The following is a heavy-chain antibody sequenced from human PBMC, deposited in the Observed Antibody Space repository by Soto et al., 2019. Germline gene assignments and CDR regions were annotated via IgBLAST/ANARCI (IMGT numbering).Heavy chain of an antibody. CDR2: IXXXGXNX. J-gene: IGHJ5*02. Sequence: PGGSLRLSCAASGFTFSSYGMHWVRQAPGKGLEGGAVIXXXGXNXXXAXXXXGRFTISRDNSKNTLYLQMNSLRAEDTAVYYCAKDRWRSSWTLGPWGQGTLVTVSS. D-gene: IGHD6-13*01. CDR1: GFTFSSYG. V-gene: IGHV3-30*18. CDR3: AKDRWRSSWTLGP.